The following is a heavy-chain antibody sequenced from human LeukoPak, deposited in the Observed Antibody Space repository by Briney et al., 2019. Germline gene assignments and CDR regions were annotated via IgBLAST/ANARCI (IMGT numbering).Heavy chain of an antibody. CDR2: INPNSGGT. D-gene: IGHD4-17*01. CDR3: AAGVTTVTTRIKR. V-gene: IGHV1-2*02. Sequence: ASVKVSCKASGYTFTGYYMHWVRQAPGQGLEWMGWINPNSGGTNYAQKFRGRVTMTRDTSISTAYMELSGLRSDDTAVYYCAAGVTTVTTRIKRWGQGTLVTVSS. J-gene: IGHJ4*02. CDR1: GYTFTGYY.